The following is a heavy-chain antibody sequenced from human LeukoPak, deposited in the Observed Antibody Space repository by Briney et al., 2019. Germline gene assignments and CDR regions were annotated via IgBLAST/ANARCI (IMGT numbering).Heavy chain of an antibody. D-gene: IGHD3-9*01. J-gene: IGHJ4*02. CDR3: VTGLDSRGNS. V-gene: IGHV3-74*01. CDR2: IEGDGSGT. Sequence: GGSLRLSCAASGFTFSTYRMHWVRQAPGKGLLWVSRIEGDGSGTTYADSVKGRFTISRDNAKSTLYLQMNSLRDEDTAMYYCVTGLDSRGNSWGQGTLVTVSS. CDR1: GFTFSTYR.